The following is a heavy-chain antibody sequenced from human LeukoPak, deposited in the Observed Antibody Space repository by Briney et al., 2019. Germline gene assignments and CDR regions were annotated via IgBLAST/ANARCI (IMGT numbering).Heavy chain of an antibody. Sequence: GGSLRLSCAASGFTFSSYWMHWVRQAPGKGLVWVSRISNYGSNTNYADSVKGRFTISRDNAKNTVYLQMNSLRAEDTAVYYRARDRPNSGTYSDYWGQGTLVTVSS. J-gene: IGHJ4*02. CDR2: ISNYGSNT. CDR3: ARDRPNSGTYSDY. CDR1: GFTFSSYW. V-gene: IGHV3-74*01. D-gene: IGHD1-26*01.